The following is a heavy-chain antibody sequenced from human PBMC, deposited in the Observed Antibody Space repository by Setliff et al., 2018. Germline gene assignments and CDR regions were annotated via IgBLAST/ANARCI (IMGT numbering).Heavy chain of an antibody. CDR2: MFHSGST. CDR3: ARHEVVAGLEYFQH. V-gene: IGHV4-38-2*01. Sequence: PSETLSLTCAVSGSSISSGYYWGWIRQPPGKGLEWIGSMFHSGSTYYNPSFKSRVTISIDTSNNQFSLKLTSVTAADTAVYYCARHEVVAGLEYFQHWGQGTLVTVSS. J-gene: IGHJ1*01. CDR1: GSSISSGYY. D-gene: IGHD2-15*01.